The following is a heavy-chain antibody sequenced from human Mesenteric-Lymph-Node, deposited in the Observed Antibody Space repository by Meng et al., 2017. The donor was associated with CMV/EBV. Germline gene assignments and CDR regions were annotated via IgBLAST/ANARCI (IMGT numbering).Heavy chain of an antibody. V-gene: IGHV3-23*03. D-gene: IGHD3/OR15-3a*01. CDR2: IYGSGSST. J-gene: IGHJ4*02. CDR1: GFTFSNYA. Sequence: GESLKISCAASGFTFSNYAMTWVRQAPGKGLEWVSLIYGSGSSTYYADSVKGRFIVSRDNSRNTLFLQMDSLKAEDTAVYYCGKGGTELDWVDFWGQGTLVTVSS. CDR3: GKGGTELDWVDF.